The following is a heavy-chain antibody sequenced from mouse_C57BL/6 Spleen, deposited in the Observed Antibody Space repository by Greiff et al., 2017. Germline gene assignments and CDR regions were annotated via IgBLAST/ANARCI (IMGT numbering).Heavy chain of an antibody. CDR3: ARYFMVTPYDMDY. CDR2: IFPGSGST. Sequence: VQVVESGPELVKPGASVKISCKASGSTFTGYYINWVKQRPGQGLEWIGWIFPGSGSTCYNEKFKGKATLTVDKSSSTAYMLLSSLTSEDSAIYVCARYFMVTPYDMDYWGQGTSVTVSS. V-gene: IGHV1-75*01. D-gene: IGHD2-2*01. CDR1: GSTFTGYY. J-gene: IGHJ4*01.